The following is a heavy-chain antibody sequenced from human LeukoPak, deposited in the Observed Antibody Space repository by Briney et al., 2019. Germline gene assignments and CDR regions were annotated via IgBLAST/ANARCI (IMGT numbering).Heavy chain of an antibody. CDR2: IIPIFGTA. CDR3: ARETGSGWYGTIDY. Sequence: ASVKVSCKASGGTFSSYAISWVRQAPGQGLEWMGGIIPIFGTANYAQKFRGRVTITADKSTSTAYMELSSLRSEDMAVYYCARETGSGWYGTIDYWGQGTLVTVSS. D-gene: IGHD6-19*01. CDR1: GGTFSSYA. V-gene: IGHV1-69*06. J-gene: IGHJ4*02.